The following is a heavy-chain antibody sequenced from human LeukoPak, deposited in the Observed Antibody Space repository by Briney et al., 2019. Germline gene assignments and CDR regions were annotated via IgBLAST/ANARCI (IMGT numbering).Heavy chain of an antibody. CDR2: MNPNSGNA. V-gene: IGHV1-8*01. D-gene: IGHD4-17*01. Sequence: SVKVSCKASGYTFTSYDINWVRQATGQGLEWMGWMNPNSGNAGYAQKFQGRVTMTRSTSISAAYMELSSLRSEDTAVYYCARNDYGDDGHDAFDIWGQGTMVTISS. CDR1: GYTFTSYD. CDR3: ARNDYGDDGHDAFDI. J-gene: IGHJ3*02.